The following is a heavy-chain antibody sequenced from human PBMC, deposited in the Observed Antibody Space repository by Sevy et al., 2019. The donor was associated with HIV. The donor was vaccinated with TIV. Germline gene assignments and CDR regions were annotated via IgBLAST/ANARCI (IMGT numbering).Heavy chain of an antibody. J-gene: IGHJ4*01. CDR1: GFTFSSYG. V-gene: IGHV3-30*18. CDR2: ISYDGSNK. CDR3: AKAQTAMVTYFDY. Sequence: GGSLRLSCAASGFTFSSYGMHWVRQAPGKGLEWVAVISYDGSNKYYADSVKGRFTISRDNSKNTLYLQMNSLRAEDTAVYYCAKAQTAMVTYFDYWGQEPWSPSPQ. D-gene: IGHD5-18*01.